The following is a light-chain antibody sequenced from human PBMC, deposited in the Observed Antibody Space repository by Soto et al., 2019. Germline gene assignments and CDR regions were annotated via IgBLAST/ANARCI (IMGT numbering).Light chain of an antibody. CDR1: QSVSSN. V-gene: IGKV3D-15*01. CDR3: QQYNNWPLT. Sequence: EIVMTHSPATLSVSPGERATLSCWASQSVSSNLAWYQQKPGQAPRLLIYDVSTRATGIPTRFSGSGSGTEFTLTISSMQSEDFADYYCQQYNNWPLTFGGGTKVDIK. J-gene: IGKJ4*01. CDR2: DVS.